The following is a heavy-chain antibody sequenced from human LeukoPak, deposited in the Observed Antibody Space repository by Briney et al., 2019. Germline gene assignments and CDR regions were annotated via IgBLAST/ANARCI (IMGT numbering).Heavy chain of an antibody. J-gene: IGHJ4*02. CDR2: ISYDGSNK. Sequence: GGSLRLSCAASGFTFSSYGMHWVRQAPGKGLEWVAVISYDGSNKYYADSVKGRFTISRDNSKNTLYLQMNSLRAEDTAVYYCAKDHEWELLYYFDYWGQGTLVTVSS. D-gene: IGHD1-26*01. CDR3: AKDHEWELLYYFDY. CDR1: GFTFSSYG. V-gene: IGHV3-30*18.